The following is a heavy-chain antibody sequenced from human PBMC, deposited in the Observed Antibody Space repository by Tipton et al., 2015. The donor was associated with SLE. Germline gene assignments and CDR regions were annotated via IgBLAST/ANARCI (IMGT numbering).Heavy chain of an antibody. CDR2: INLSGNT. J-gene: IGHJ4*02. CDR1: GGSFSGYY. D-gene: IGHD3-10*01. V-gene: IGHV4-34*01. CDR3: ARGPYYDGSGSYYPGAFDY. Sequence: TLSLTCDVNGGSFSGYYWSWIRQSPGKGLEWIGEINLSGNTNYNPSLKSRVTISVDRSKNQFSLKLSSVTAADTAVYFCARGPYYDGSGSYYPGAFDYWGQGTLVTVSS.